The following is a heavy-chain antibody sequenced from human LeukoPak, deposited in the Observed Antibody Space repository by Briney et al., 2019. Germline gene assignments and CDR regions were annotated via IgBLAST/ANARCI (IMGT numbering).Heavy chain of an antibody. CDR1: GGSISSSSYY. Sequence: SETLSLTCTVSGGSISSSSYYWGWIRQPPGKGLEWIGNIYYSGSTYYNPSLKSRVTISVDTSKNQFSLKLSSVTAADTAVYYCARRPRGWLLSNWFDPWGQGTLVTVSS. D-gene: IGHD3-9*01. CDR2: IYYSGST. V-gene: IGHV4-39*07. J-gene: IGHJ5*02. CDR3: ARRPRGWLLSNWFDP.